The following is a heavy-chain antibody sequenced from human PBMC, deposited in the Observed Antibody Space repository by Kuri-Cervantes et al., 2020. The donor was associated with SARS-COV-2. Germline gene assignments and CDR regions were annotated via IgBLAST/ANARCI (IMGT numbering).Heavy chain of an antibody. CDR1: GYTFTGYY. CDR3: TRGREYCGSISCPLDWFDP. Sequence: ASVKVSCKASGYTFTGYYMHWVRQAPGQGLEWMGWINPNSGGTNYAQKFQDRVTMTRNTSINTAYMELSSLRSDDTAVYYCTRGREYCGSISCPLDWFDPWGQGTLVTVSS. D-gene: IGHD2-2*01. J-gene: IGHJ5*02. CDR2: INPNSGGT. V-gene: IGHV1-2*02.